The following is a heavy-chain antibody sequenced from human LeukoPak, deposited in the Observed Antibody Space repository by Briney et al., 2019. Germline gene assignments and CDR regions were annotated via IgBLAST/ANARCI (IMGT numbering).Heavy chain of an antibody. CDR1: GGTFSSYA. D-gene: IGHD2-15*01. CDR2: IIPIFGTA. V-gene: IGHV1-69*05. Sequence: SVKVSCKASGGTFSSYAISWVRQAPGQGLEWMGGIIPIFGTANYAQKFQGRVTITTDESTSIAYMELSSLRSEDTAVYYCARGLPRAANDKTYYYYYYMDVWGKGTTVTVSS. J-gene: IGHJ6*03. CDR3: ARGLPRAANDKTYYYYYYMDV.